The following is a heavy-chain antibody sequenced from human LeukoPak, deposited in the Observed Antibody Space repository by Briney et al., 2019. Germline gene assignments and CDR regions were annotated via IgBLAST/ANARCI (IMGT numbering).Heavy chain of an antibody. Sequence: SETLSLTCTVPGGSISSSSYYWGWIRQPPGKGLEWIGSIYYSGSTYYNPSLKSRVTISVDTSKNQFSLKLSSVTAADTAVYYCARQGKPSDYYYYMDVWGKGTTVTVSS. J-gene: IGHJ6*03. D-gene: IGHD3-10*01. CDR2: IYYSGST. CDR3: ARQGKPSDYYYYMDV. V-gene: IGHV4-39*01. CDR1: GGSISSSSYY.